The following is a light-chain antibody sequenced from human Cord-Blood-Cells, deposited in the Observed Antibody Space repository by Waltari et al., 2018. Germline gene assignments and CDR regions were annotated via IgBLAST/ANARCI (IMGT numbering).Light chain of an antibody. CDR1: SSDVGGYNY. J-gene: IGLJ3*02. Sequence: QSALTQPRSVSGSPGQSVTISCTGTSSDVGGYNYVSWYQQPPGKAPKLMIYDVSKRPSGLPDRFSGSKSGNTASLTISGLQAEDEADYYCCSYAGSYTWVFGGGTKLTVL. CDR2: DVS. V-gene: IGLV2-11*01. CDR3: CSYAGSYTWV.